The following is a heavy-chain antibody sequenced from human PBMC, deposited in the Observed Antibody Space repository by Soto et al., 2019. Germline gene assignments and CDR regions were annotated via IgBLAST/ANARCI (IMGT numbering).Heavy chain of an antibody. Sequence: SETLSLTCAVYGGSFSGYYWSWIRQPPGKGLEWIGDINDSGSTNYNPSLKSRVTISVDTSKNQFSLRLSSVSAADTAVYYCARGTIPYYYYGMDVWGQGATVTVSS. CDR1: GGSFSGYY. CDR3: ARGTIPYYYYGMDV. CDR2: INDSGST. D-gene: IGHD3-10*01. V-gene: IGHV4-34*01. J-gene: IGHJ6*02.